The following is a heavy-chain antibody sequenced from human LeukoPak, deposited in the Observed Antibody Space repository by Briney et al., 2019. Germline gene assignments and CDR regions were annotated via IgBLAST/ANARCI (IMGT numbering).Heavy chain of an antibody. CDR3: ARGGITMLVVVHDAFDI. CDR1: GYTFTGYY. CDR2: INPNSGGT. Sequence: GASVKDSCKASGYTFTGYYMHWVRQAPGQGLEWMGWINPNSGGTNYAQKFQGRVTMTRDTSISTAYMELSRLRSDDTAVYYCARGGITMLVVVHDAFDIWGQGTMVTVSS. J-gene: IGHJ3*02. D-gene: IGHD3-22*01. V-gene: IGHV1-2*02.